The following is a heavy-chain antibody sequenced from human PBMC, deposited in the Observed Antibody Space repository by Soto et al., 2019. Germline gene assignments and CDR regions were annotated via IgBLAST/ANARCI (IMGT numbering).Heavy chain of an antibody. CDR1: GLTCSNYG. J-gene: IGHJ4*02. CDR3: AGDPPQEKSLPGY. Sequence: GGSLRLSGAASGLTCSNYGMSGVRQAPGKGLEWVPDIKQDASEQYYSDSVKGRFTISRDNAKNSLYLQMNSLRAEDTAVYYCAGDPPQEKSLPGYWGQGTMVTVSS. V-gene: IGHV3-7*01. CDR2: IKQDASEQ. D-gene: IGHD3-16*01.